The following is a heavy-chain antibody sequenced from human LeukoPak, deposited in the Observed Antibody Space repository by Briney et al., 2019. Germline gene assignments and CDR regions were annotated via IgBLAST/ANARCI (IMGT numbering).Heavy chain of an antibody. CDR3: AKDISKEVGAFDI. V-gene: IGHV3-9*03. Sequence: GGSLRLSCAASGFTFDDYAMHWVRHAPGKGLEWVSGISWNSGSIGYADSVKGRFTISRDNAKNSLYLQMNSLRAEDMALYYCAKDISKEVGAFDIWGQGTMVTVSS. J-gene: IGHJ3*02. CDR2: ISWNSGSI. CDR1: GFTFDDYA.